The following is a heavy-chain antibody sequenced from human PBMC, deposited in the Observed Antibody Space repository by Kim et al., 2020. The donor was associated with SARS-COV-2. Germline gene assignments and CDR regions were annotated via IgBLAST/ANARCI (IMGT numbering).Heavy chain of an antibody. D-gene: IGHD6-13*01. CDR3: ARGGSSWALSGADDY. V-gene: IGHV3-21*01. Sequence: GGSLRLSCAASGFTFSSYSMNWVRQAPGKGLEWVSSISSSSSYIYYADSVKGRFTISRDNAKNSLYLQMNSLRAEDTAVYYCARGGSSWALSGADDYWGQGTLVTVSS. CDR1: GFTFSSYS. J-gene: IGHJ4*02. CDR2: ISSSSSYI.